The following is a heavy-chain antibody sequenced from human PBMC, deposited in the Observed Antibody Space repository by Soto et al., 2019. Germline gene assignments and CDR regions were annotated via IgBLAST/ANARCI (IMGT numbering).Heavy chain of an antibody. J-gene: IGHJ4*02. CDR2: INPNSGGT. V-gene: IGHV1-2*04. D-gene: IGHD2-2*01. Sequence: WASVKVSCKASGYTFTGQYIHWVRQAPGQGLEWMGWINPNSGGTNYAQKFQGWVTMTRDTSISTAYMELSRLRSDDTAVYYCARGYCSSTSCHFDYWGQGTLVTVSS. CDR3: ARGYCSSTSCHFDY. CDR1: GYTFTGQY.